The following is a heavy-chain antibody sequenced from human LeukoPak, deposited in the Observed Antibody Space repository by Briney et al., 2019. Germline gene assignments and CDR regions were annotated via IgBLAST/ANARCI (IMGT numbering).Heavy chain of an antibody. CDR3: ARARRAPAGTRVWVY. CDR1: GGSISSGGYY. CDR2: IYYSGST. J-gene: IGHJ4*02. Sequence: KPSETLSLTCAVSGGSISSGGYYWGWIRQPPGKGLEWIGSIYYSGSTYYNPSLKSRVTISVDTSKNQFSLKLSSVTAADTAVYYCARARRAPAGTRVWVYWGQGTLVTVSS. V-gene: IGHV4-39*01. D-gene: IGHD6-19*01.